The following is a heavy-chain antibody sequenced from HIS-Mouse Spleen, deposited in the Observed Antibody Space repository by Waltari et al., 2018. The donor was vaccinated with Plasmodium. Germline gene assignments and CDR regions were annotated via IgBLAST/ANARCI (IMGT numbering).Heavy chain of an antibody. V-gene: IGHV3-48*01. CDR1: GFTFSSYS. D-gene: IGHD6-13*01. CDR3: AGSWYSSSFFDY. CDR2: ISSSRSTI. Sequence: EVQLVESGGGLVQPGGSLRLSCAASGFTFSSYSMNWVRQAPGKGLEWVSYISSSRSTIYYADSVKGRFTISRDNAKNSLYLQMNSLRAEDTAVYYCAGSWYSSSFFDYWGQGTLVTVSS. J-gene: IGHJ4*02.